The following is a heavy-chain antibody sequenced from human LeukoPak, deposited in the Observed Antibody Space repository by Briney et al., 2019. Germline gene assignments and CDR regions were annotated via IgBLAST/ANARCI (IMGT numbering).Heavy chain of an antibody. Sequence: PGGSLRLSCAASGFTFSSYSMNWVRQAPGKGLEWVSSISSSSSYIYYADSVKGRFTISRDNAKNSLYLQMNSLRAEDTAVYYCARGPDNYYDTPSDYWGQGTPVTVSS. D-gene: IGHD3-22*01. CDR3: ARGPDNYYDTPSDY. CDR2: ISSSSSYI. J-gene: IGHJ4*02. CDR1: GFTFSSYS. V-gene: IGHV3-21*01.